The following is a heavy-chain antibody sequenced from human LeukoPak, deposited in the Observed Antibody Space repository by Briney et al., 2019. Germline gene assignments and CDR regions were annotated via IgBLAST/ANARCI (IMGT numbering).Heavy chain of an antibody. Sequence: ASVKVSCKASGYTFTGYYMHWVRQAPGQGLEWMGWINPNSGGTNYAQKFQGRVTMTRDTSISTAYMELSRLRSDDTAVYYCARDPSIVVVPAAMDDYWGQGTLVTVSS. J-gene: IGHJ4*02. V-gene: IGHV1-2*02. CDR1: GYTFTGYY. CDR3: ARDPSIVVVPAAMDDY. CDR2: INPNSGGT. D-gene: IGHD2-2*01.